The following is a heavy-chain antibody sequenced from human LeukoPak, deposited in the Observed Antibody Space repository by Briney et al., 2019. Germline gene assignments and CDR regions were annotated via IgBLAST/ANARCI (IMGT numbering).Heavy chain of an antibody. CDR1: GFTFHSHA. D-gene: IGHD2-2*01. V-gene: IGHV3-30-3*01. Sequence: GGSLRLSCAASGFTFHSHAMHWVRQTPGKGLEWVTFISYDGSIKYYADSVKGRFTISRDNSKNTVYLQMTSLGTGDTAVYYCARDRSRNYSCDYWGQGTLVSVSS. CDR3: ARDRSRNYSCDY. CDR2: ISYDGSIK. J-gene: IGHJ4*02.